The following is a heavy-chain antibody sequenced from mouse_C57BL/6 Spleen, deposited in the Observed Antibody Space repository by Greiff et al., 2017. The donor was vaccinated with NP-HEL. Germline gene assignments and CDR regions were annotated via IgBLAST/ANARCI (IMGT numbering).Heavy chain of an antibody. J-gene: IGHJ3*01. Sequence: VHLVESGGGLVKPGGSLKLSCAASGFTFSDYGMHWVRQAPEKGLEWVAYISSGSSTIYYADTVKGRCTITRDNAKNTLFLQMTSLRSEDTAMYYCARRYYGSSFAYWGQGTLVTVSA. CDR2: ISSGSSTI. CDR1: GFTFSDYG. V-gene: IGHV5-17*01. CDR3: ARRYYGSSFAY. D-gene: IGHD1-1*01.